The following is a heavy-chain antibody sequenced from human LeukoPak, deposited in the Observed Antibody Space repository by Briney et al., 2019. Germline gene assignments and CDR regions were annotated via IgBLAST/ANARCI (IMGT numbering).Heavy chain of an antibody. CDR2: INHSGST. CDR1: GGSISSSSYY. V-gene: IGHV4-39*07. D-gene: IGHD4-17*01. Sequence: PSETLSLTCTVSGGSISSSSYYWSWIRQPPGKGLEWIGEINHSGSTNYNPSLKSRVTISVDTSKNQFSLKLSSVTAADTAVYYCARRRTTVTTRNWFDPWGQGTLVTVSS. CDR3: ARRRTTVTTRNWFDP. J-gene: IGHJ5*02.